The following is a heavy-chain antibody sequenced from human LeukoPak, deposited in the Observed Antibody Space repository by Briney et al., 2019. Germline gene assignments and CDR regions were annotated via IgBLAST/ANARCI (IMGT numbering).Heavy chain of an antibody. V-gene: IGHV4-59*11. Sequence: PSETLSLTCNVLGGSISSHYWSWIRQPPGKGLEWIGYIYYSGSTNYNPSLKSRVTISVDTSKNQFSLKLSSVTAADTAVYYCARDYEGFDYWGQGTLVTVSS. CDR3: ARDYEGFDY. CDR2: IYYSGST. J-gene: IGHJ4*02. D-gene: IGHD3-16*01. CDR1: GGSISSHY.